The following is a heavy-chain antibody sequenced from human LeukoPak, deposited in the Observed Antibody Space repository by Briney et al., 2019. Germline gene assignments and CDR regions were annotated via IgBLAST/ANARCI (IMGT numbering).Heavy chain of an antibody. CDR2: IYYSGST. CDR3: ARSDGYSYGYYFDY. CDR1: GGSISSYY. Sequence: SETLSLTCTVSGGSISSYYWSWIRQPPGKGLEWIGYIYYSGSTNYNPSLESRVTISVDTSKNQFSLKLSSVTAADTAVYYCARSDGYSYGYYFDYWGQGTLVTVSS. J-gene: IGHJ4*02. V-gene: IGHV4-59*08. D-gene: IGHD5-18*01.